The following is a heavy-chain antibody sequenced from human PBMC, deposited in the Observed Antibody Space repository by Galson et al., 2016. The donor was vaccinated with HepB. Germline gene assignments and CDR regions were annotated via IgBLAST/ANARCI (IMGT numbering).Heavy chain of an antibody. Sequence: SVKVSCKASGGTFSNYGISWVRQAPGQGLEWMGGIIPIFGTVNYAQKFQGRVTITADKSTSTVYMELSSLRSEDTAVYYCARDREAYDYVWGSYPTLDYWGQGTLVTVSS. CDR3: ARDREAYDYVWGSYPTLDY. D-gene: IGHD3-16*02. V-gene: IGHV1-69*06. J-gene: IGHJ4*02. CDR1: GGTFSNYG. CDR2: IIPIFGTV.